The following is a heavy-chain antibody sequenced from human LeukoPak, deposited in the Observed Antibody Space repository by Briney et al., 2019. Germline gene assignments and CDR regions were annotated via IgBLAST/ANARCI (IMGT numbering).Heavy chain of an antibody. Sequence: SETLSLTCTVSGGSISSSSYYWGWIRQPPGKGLEWIGSIYYSGSTYYNPSLKSLVTISVDTSKNQFSLKLSSVTAADTAVYYCARRSADYYYYGMDVWGQGTTVTVSS. CDR2: IYYSGST. J-gene: IGHJ6*02. V-gene: IGHV4-39*01. CDR1: GGSISSSSYY. CDR3: ARRSADYYYYGMDV.